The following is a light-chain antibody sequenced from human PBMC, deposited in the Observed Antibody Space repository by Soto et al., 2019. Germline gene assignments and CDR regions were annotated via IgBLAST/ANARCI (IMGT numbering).Light chain of an antibody. V-gene: IGKV3-15*01. J-gene: IGKJ3*01. CDR3: QQYEVWPPIFT. Sequence: EIVMTQSPATLSVSPGERVTLSCRASQIVGPNLAWYQQKPGQSPRLLIYGASTRAAGVPGRFSGSGSGTDFTLTIISLQSEDCAVYYCQQYEVWPPIFTFGPGTKVDIK. CDR2: GAS. CDR1: QIVGPN.